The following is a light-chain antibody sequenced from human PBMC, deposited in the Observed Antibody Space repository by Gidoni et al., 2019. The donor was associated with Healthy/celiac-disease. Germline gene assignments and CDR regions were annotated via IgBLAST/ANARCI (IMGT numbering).Light chain of an antibody. CDR2: GAS. V-gene: IGKV3-20*01. CDR1: QSVSSSY. J-gene: IGKJ1*01. Sequence: EIVLTQSPGTLSLSTGERATHTCRASQSVSSSYLAWYQQKPGQAPRLVIYGASSRATGIPERISSSGSGTDFTLTISRLEPEDFAVYYGQQYDSSPVWTFGQGTKVEIK. CDR3: QQYDSSPVWT.